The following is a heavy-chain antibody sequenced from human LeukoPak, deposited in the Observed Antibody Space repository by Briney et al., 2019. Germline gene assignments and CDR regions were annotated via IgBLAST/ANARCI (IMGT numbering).Heavy chain of an antibody. V-gene: IGHV1-46*01. J-gene: IGHJ3*02. Sequence: ASVKVSCKASGYTFTSYYMHWVRQAPGQGLEWMGIINPSGGSTSYAQKFQGRVTMTRDMSTSTVYMELSRLRSDDTAVYYCARVSVILRAFDIWGQGTMVTVSS. D-gene: IGHD2-8*01. CDR3: ARVSVILRAFDI. CDR1: GYTFTSYY. CDR2: INPSGGST.